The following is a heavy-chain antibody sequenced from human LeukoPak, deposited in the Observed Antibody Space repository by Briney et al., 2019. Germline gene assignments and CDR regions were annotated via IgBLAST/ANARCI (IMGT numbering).Heavy chain of an antibody. Sequence: SGGSLRLSCAASGFSVSNNYMSWVRQAPGKGLEWVSTYYIDATTRYPDSVRGRVTLSSDSSKNTLYLQMNSLRVEDTAIYYCARESIPSGWYLSWGQGTLVTVSS. V-gene: IGHV3-53*01. CDR3: ARESIPSGWYLS. D-gene: IGHD6-19*01. CDR2: YYIDATT. J-gene: IGHJ5*02. CDR1: GFSVSNNY.